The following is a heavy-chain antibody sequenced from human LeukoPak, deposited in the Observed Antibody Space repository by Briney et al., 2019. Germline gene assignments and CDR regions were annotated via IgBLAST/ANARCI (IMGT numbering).Heavy chain of an antibody. CDR2: IIPIFGTA. V-gene: IGHV1-69*06. CDR1: GGTFSSYA. D-gene: IGHD2-2*01. CDR3: ARALVVPAAMDC. J-gene: IGHJ4*02. Sequence: SVKVSCKASGGTFSSYAISWVRQAPGQGLEWMGGIIPIFGTANYAQKFQGRVTITADKSTSTAYMELSSLRSEDTAVYYCARALVVPAAMDCWGQGTLVTVSS.